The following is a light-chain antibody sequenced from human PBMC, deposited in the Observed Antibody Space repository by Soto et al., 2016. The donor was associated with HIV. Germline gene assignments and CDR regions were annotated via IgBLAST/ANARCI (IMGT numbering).Light chain of an antibody. CDR3: RAWDSGIAV. CDR2: QDN. V-gene: IGLV3-1*01. J-gene: IGLJ2*01. CDR1: KLGNKY. Sequence: SYELTQPPSVSVSPGQTASITCSGNKLGNKYACWYQQKPGQSPVLVMYQDNKRPSGIPERFSGSDSGNTATLTISGTQSMDEADYFCRAWDSGIAVFGGGTKLTVL.